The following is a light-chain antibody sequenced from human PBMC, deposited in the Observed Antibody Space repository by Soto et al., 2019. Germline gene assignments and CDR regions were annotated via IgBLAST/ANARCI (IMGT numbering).Light chain of an antibody. CDR2: GAS. CDR1: QSISTY. J-gene: IGKJ1*01. V-gene: IGKV1-39*01. CDR3: QQSYSTPRT. Sequence: DIQMTQSPSSLSASVGDRVTITCRASQSISTYLNWYQHKPGKAPNLLIYGASSLQSGVPSRFSGSGSGTDFTLTIRSLPPEDFGAYYWQQSYSTPRTFGQGTKVEVQ.